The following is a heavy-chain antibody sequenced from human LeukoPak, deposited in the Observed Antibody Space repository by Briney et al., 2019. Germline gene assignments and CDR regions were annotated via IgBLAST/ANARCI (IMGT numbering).Heavy chain of an antibody. CDR3: ARGRKYCSSTSSCYAGDFDY. D-gene: IGHD2-2*01. CDR1: GFTVSNNY. Sequence: GGSLRLSCAASGFTVSNNYMSWVRQAAGKGLEWVSFIYSGDNTYYADSVKGRFTISRDNSRNTLYLQMNTLRAEDTAVYYCARGRKYCSSTSSCYAGDFDYWGQGTLVTVSS. V-gene: IGHV3-66*01. J-gene: IGHJ4*02. CDR2: IYSGDNT.